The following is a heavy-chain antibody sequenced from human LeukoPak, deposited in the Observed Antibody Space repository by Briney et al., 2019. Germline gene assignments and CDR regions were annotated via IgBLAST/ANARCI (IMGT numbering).Heavy chain of an antibody. D-gene: IGHD1-26*01. V-gene: IGHV4-39*01. CDR3: ARQRATPGAFDI. Sequence: SETLSLTCTVSGGSISSSSYYWGWIRQPPGKGLEWIGSIYYSGSTYYNPSLKSRVTISVDTSKNQFSLKLSSVTAADTAVYYCARQRATPGAFDIWGQGTMVTVSS. CDR2: IYYSGST. CDR1: GGSISSSSYY. J-gene: IGHJ3*02.